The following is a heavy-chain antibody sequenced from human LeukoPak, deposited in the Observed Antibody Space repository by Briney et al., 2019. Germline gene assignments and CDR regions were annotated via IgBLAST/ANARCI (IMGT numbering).Heavy chain of an antibody. D-gene: IGHD4-23*01. Sequence: GRSLRLSCAASGFTFSSYGMHWVRQAPGKGLEWVAVIWYDGSNKYYADSVKGRFTISRDNSKNTLYLQMNSLRAEDTAVYYCASAYGGNGAGFDYWGQGTLVTVSS. V-gene: IGHV3-33*01. CDR1: GFTFSSYG. CDR3: ASAYGGNGAGFDY. CDR2: IWYDGSNK. J-gene: IGHJ4*02.